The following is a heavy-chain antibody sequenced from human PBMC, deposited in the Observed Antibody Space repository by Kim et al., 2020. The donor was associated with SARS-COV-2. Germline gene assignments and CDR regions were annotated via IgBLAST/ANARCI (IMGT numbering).Heavy chain of an antibody. CDR2: ISGSGGST. CDR3: AKDFRAYYDSSCYYRMSGIQH. V-gene: IGHV3-23*01. J-gene: IGHJ1*01. D-gene: IGHD3-22*01. Sequence: GGSLRLSCAASGFTFSSYAMSWVRQAPGKGLEWVSAISGSGGSTYYADSVKGRFTISRDNSKNTLYLQMNSLRAEDTAVYYCAKDFRAYYDSSCYYRMSGIQHWGQGTLVTVSS. CDR1: GFTFSSYA.